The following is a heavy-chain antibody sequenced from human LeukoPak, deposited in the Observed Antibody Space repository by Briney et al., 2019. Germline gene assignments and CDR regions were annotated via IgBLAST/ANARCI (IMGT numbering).Heavy chain of an antibody. CDR2: ISSSSYI. J-gene: IGHJ4*02. D-gene: IGHD2-15*01. CDR3: ARDDIVAFPDY. Sequence: GGSLRLSCAASGFTFSSYSMNWVRQAPGKGLEWVSSISSSSYIYYADSVKGRFTISRGNAKNSLYLQMNSLRAEDTAVYYCARDDIVAFPDYWGQGTLVTVSS. CDR1: GFTFSSYS. V-gene: IGHV3-21*01.